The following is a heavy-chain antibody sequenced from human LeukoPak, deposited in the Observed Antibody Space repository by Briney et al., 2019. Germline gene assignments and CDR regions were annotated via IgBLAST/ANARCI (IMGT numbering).Heavy chain of an antibody. J-gene: IGHJ4*02. Sequence: PGGSLRLSCAASGFTFSSYAMSWVRQAPGKGLKLVSAISGSGGSTYYADSVKGRFTISRDNSKNTLYLQMNSLRAEDTAVYYCARAESAAVAGYGDYWGQGTLVTVSS. CDR2: ISGSGGST. V-gene: IGHV3-23*01. D-gene: IGHD6-19*01. CDR1: GFTFSSYA. CDR3: ARAESAAVAGYGDY.